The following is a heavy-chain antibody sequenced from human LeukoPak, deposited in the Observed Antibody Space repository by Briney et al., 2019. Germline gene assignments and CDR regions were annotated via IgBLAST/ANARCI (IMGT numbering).Heavy chain of an antibody. CDR1: GGSFSGYY. CDR2: INHSGST. V-gene: IGHV4-34*01. D-gene: IGHD3-22*01. CDR3: ARGRSVYYDSSGYPHY. Sequence: TSETLSLTCAVYGGSFSGYYWSWIRQPPGKGLEWIGEINHSGSTNYNPSLKSRVTISVDTSKNQFSLKLSSVTAADTAVYYCARGRSVYYDSSGYPHYWGQGTLVTVSS. J-gene: IGHJ4*02.